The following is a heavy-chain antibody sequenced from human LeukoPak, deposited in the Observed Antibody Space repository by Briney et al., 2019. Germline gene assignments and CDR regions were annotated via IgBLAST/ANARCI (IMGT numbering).Heavy chain of an antibody. V-gene: IGHV3-23*01. J-gene: IGHJ4*02. CDR2: ISVSDA. CDR3: AKDRRYSGSSSFDY. CDR1: GFTFSSYA. D-gene: IGHD1-26*01. Sequence: GGSLRLSCAASGFTFSSYAMGWVRQAPGKGLEWVSVISVSDAYYVDSVKGRFTISRANSKNTLYLQMNSLRAEDTAVYYCAKDRRYSGSSSFDYWGQGTLVTVSS.